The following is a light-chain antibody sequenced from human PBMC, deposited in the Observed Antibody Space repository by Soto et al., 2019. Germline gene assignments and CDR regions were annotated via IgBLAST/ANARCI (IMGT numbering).Light chain of an antibody. J-gene: IGLJ1*01. V-gene: IGLV2-11*01. Sequence: QSPLTPPRSVSGSPGQSVTICCSAPSSDIGDYDYVSWYQHHAGKTPKLMIYDITNLPTGVPDRFSGSKSGSTACMTISGLQAEAEADYYCCSYAGQYAYVFGTGTKVTDL. CDR1: SSDIGDYDY. CDR2: DIT. CDR3: CSYAGQYAYV.